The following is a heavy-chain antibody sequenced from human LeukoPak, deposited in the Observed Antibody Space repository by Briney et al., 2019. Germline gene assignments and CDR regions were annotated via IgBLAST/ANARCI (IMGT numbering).Heavy chain of an antibody. CDR1: GGSISSYY. CDR2: IYYSGST. Sequence: SETLSLTCTVSGGSISSYYWSWIRQPPGKGLEWIGYIYYSGSTNYNPSLKSRATISVDTSENQFSLKLSSVTAADTAVYYCARRRGYSGYDIIDYWGQGTLVTVSS. J-gene: IGHJ4*02. CDR3: ARRRGYSGYDIIDY. D-gene: IGHD5-12*01. V-gene: IGHV4-59*08.